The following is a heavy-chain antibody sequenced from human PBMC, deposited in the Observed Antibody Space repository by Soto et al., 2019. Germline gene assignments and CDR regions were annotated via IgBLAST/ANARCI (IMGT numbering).Heavy chain of an antibody. CDR2: IAYAGSNK. CDR3: ESSLILAAAGTLLYYGMDV. Sequence: GGSLRLSCAASGFTFSSYAMHWVRQAPGKGLDRAAVIAYAGSNKYYADSVKGRFTNSRDNSKNTLYLQMNSVRAEDNAVYYSESSLILAAAGTLLYYGMDVWGQGTTVTVSS. D-gene: IGHD6-13*01. J-gene: IGHJ6*02. V-gene: IGHV3-30-3*01. CDR1: GFTFSSYA.